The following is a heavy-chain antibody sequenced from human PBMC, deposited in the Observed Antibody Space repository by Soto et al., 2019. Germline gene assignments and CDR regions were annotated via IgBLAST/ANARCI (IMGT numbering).Heavy chain of an antibody. J-gene: IGHJ4*02. CDR2: IYTSGST. CDR3: ARDRLAAAGMDPPFDY. CDR1: GGSSSSYY. V-gene: IGHV4-4*07. D-gene: IGHD6-13*01. Sequence: SETLCLPCTVSGGSSSSYYCRRILQPARKGLEWIGRIYTSGSTNYNPSLKSRVTMSVDTSKNQFSLKLSSVTAADTAVYYCARDRLAAAGMDPPFDYWGQGTLVTVSS.